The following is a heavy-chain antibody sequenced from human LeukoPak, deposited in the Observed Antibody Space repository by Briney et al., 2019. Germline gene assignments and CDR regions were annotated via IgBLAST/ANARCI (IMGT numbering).Heavy chain of an antibody. V-gene: IGHV3-30*02. CDR1: GFTFSSYG. J-gene: IGHJ4*02. D-gene: IGHD3-10*01. CDR2: IRYDGSNK. CDR3: ARDMNLLWFAFDY. Sequence: GGSLRLSCAASGFTFSSYGMHWVRQAPGKGLEWVAFIRYDGSNKYYADSVKGRFTISRDNSKNTLYLQMNSLRAEDTAVYYCARDMNLLWFAFDYWGQGTLVTVSS.